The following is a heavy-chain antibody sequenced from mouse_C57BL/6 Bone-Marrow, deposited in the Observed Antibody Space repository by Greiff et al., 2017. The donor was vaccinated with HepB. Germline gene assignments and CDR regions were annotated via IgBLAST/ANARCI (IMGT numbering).Heavy chain of an antibody. Sequence: EVQLVESGGGLVQPGGSMKLSCVASGFTFSNYWMNWVRQSPEKGLEWVAQIRLKSDNYATHYAESVKGRFTISRDDSKSSVYLQMNNLRAEDTGIYYCTGRDVYWYFDVWGTGTTVTVSS. V-gene: IGHV6-3*01. J-gene: IGHJ1*03. CDR3: TGRDVYWYFDV. CDR1: GFTFSNYW. CDR2: IRLKSDNYAT.